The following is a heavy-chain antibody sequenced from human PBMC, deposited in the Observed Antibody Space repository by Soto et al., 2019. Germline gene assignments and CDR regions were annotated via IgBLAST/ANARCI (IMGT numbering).Heavy chain of an antibody. J-gene: IGHJ4*01. Sequence: QITLKESGPTLVKPTQTLTLTCSFSGFSLSTTGVGVGWIRQSPGKALEWLAIIYWDNDKRYSPSLKSRVTITKDTSNTQVVLTVPNMDPVDTGTYYCARSLWFGELHWGHGALVTVSS. CDR3: ARSLWFGELH. D-gene: IGHD3-10*01. CDR2: IYWDNDK. V-gene: IGHV2-5*02. CDR1: GFSLSTTGVG.